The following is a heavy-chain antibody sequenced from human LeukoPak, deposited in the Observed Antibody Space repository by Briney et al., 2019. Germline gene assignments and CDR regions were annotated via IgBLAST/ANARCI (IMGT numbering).Heavy chain of an antibody. CDR2: ISGTGGST. J-gene: IGHJ6*03. CDR3: AKVRGYTLSPSSLYMDV. D-gene: IGHD5-12*01. V-gene: IGHV3-23*01. CDR1: EFIFNNYA. Sequence: GGSLRLSCAASEFIFNNYAMSWVRQAPGKGLEWVSAISGTGGSTYYAASVKGRFTISRDNSKNTLYLQMNSLRAEDTAVYYCAKVRGYTLSPSSLYMDVWGKGTTVTVSS.